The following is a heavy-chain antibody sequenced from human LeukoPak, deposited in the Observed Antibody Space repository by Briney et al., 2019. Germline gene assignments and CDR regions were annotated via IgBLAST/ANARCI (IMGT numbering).Heavy chain of an antibody. CDR1: GGSFSGYY. V-gene: IGHV4-34*01. D-gene: IGHD2-2*02. CDR2: VNHSGST. CDR3: AREPGPDIVVVPAAIPHDAFDI. J-gene: IGHJ3*02. Sequence: PSETLSLTCAVYGGSFSGYYWSWIRQPPGKGLEWIGEVNHSGSTHYNPSLNSRVTISVDTSKNQFSLKLSSVTAADTAVYYCAREPGPDIVVVPAAIPHDAFDIWGQGTMVTVSS.